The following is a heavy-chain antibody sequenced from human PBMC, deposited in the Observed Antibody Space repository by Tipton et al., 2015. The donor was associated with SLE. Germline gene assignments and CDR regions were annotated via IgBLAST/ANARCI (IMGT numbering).Heavy chain of an antibody. D-gene: IGHD3-22*01. CDR2: LDYSGST. CDR1: GGSIRSSTYY. V-gene: IGHV4-39*07. Sequence: TLSLTCTVSGGSIRSSTYYWGWIRQPPGKGLEWIGSLDYSGSTYYNPSLKSRINISVDTSKNQFSLKLSSVTAADTAVYYCARAVGDTSGYLDYWDLGTLVTVSS. J-gene: IGHJ4*02. CDR3: ARAVGDTSGYLDY.